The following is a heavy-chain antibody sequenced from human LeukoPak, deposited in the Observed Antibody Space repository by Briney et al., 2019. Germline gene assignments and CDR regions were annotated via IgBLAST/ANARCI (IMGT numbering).Heavy chain of an antibody. CDR1: GYTFTGYY. V-gene: IGHV1-2*02. D-gene: IGHD3-22*01. Sequence: ASVKVSCKASGYTFTGYYMHWVRQAPGQGLEWMGWINPNSGGTNYAQKFQGRVTMTRDTSISTAYMELSRLRSDDTAVYYCAREGYYYVSSGYQTRANYWGQGTLVTVSS. CDR2: INPNSGGT. J-gene: IGHJ4*02. CDR3: AREGYYYVSSGYQTRANY.